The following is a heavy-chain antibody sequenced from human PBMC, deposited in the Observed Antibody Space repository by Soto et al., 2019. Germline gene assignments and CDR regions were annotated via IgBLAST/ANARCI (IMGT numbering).Heavy chain of an antibody. CDR3: ARESKGYSSSSAGDAFDI. J-gene: IGHJ3*02. CDR1: GGTFSSYA. CDR2: IIPIFGTA. Sequence: QVQLVQSGAEVKKPGSSVKVSCKASGGTFSSYAISWVRQAPGQGLEWMGGIIPIFGTANYAQKFQGRVTITADESTSTAYRELSSLRAEDTAVYYCARESKGYSSSSAGDAFDIWGQGTMVTVSS. D-gene: IGHD6-6*01. V-gene: IGHV1-69*01.